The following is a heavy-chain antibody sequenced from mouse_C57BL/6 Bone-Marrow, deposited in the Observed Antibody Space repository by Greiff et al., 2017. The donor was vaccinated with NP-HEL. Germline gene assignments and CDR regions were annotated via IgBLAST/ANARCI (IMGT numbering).Heavy chain of an antibody. D-gene: IGHD1-1*01. CDR1: GFTFSSYA. CDR3: ARENYGSRSAWFAY. CDR2: ISDGGSYT. Sequence: EVQVVESGGGLVKPGGSLKLSCAASGFTFSSYAMSWVRQTPEKRLEWVATISDGGSYTYYPDNVKGRFTISRDNAKNNLYLQMSHLKSEDTAMYYCARENYGSRSAWFAYWGQGTLVTVSA. J-gene: IGHJ3*01. V-gene: IGHV5-4*01.